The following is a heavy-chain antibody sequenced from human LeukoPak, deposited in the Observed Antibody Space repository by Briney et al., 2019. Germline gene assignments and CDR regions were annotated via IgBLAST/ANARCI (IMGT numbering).Heavy chain of an antibody. CDR2: IYWNDDK. V-gene: IGHV2-5*01. Sequence: GSGPTLVKPTQTLTLTCTFSGFSLSTSGVGVGWIRQPPGKALEWLALIYWNDDKRYSPSLKSRLTITKDTSKNQVVLTMTNMDPVDTATYYCAHSRPGYGCSSTSCLNWFDPWGQGTLVTVSS. J-gene: IGHJ5*02. CDR3: AHSRPGYGCSSTSCLNWFDP. CDR1: GFSLSTSGVG. D-gene: IGHD2-2*01.